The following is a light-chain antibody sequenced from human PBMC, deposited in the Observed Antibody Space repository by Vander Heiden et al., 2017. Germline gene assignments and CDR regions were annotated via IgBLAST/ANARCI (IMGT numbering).Light chain of an antibody. V-gene: IGKV3-15*01. J-gene: IGKJ2*01. CDR2: GES. Sequence: VMTQSPATLSVSPGDRATLPCRASQSVSGRLAWYQQKPGQAPRLLIYGESSRATGVPARFSGSGSETEFTLTISSLQSEDFAVYYCQQYDNWPPYTFGQGTKVEMK. CDR3: QQYDNWPPYT. CDR1: QSVSGR.